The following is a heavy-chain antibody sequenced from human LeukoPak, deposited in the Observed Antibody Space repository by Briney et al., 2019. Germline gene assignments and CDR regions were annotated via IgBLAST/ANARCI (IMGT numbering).Heavy chain of an antibody. D-gene: IGHD3-10*01. CDR2: ISYDGTNK. CDR1: GFTFSSYG. V-gene: IGHV3-30*18. CDR3: AKDGYYGSGTYPDY. J-gene: IGHJ4*02. Sequence: GGSLRLSCAATGFTFSSYGMNWVRQAPGKGLEWVAVISYDGTNKFYVDSLRGRFTISRDNSKNTLYLQMNSLRAEDTAVYYCAKDGYYGSGTYPDYWGQGTLVTVS.